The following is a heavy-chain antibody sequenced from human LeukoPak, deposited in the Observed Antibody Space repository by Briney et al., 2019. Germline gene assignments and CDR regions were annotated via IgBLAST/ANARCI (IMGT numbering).Heavy chain of an antibody. J-gene: IGHJ6*03. D-gene: IGHD1-1*01. CDR1: GFTVSSNY. CDR2: IYSGGST. Sequence: GGSLRLSCAASGFTVSSNYMSWVRQAPGKGLEWVSVIYSGGSTYYADSVKGRFTISRDNAKNSLYLQMNSLRAEDTAVYYCAKAGTTTHYYYYYMDVWGKGTTVTVSS. CDR3: AKAGTTTHYYYYYMDV. V-gene: IGHV3-53*01.